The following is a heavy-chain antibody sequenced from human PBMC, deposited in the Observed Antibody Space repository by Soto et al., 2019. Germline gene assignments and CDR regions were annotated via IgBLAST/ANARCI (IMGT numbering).Heavy chain of an antibody. V-gene: IGHV4-34*01. CDR2: INHSGST. Sequence: PSETLSLTCAVYGGSFSGYYWSWIRQPPGKGLEWIGEINHSGSTNYNPSLKSRVTISVDTSKNQFSLKLSSVTAADTAAYYCARGIIVVVPAAMSHYYYGMDVWGQGTTVTVSS. J-gene: IGHJ6*02. D-gene: IGHD2-2*01. CDR3: ARGIIVVVPAAMSHYYYGMDV. CDR1: GGSFSGYY.